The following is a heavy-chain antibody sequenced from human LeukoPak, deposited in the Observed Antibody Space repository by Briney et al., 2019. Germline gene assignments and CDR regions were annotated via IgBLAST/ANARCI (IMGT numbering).Heavy chain of an antibody. CDR2: IFPIYGTA. Sequence: SVKVSCKPSGGTSSGYAISGVPPAPRPGLEWIWGIFPIYGTANYAQKFQGRVTITADESTSTAYMELSSLRSEDRAVYYCARDDHCSSTSCYAADYWGQGTLVTVSS. CDR1: GGTSSGYA. D-gene: IGHD2-2*01. CDR3: ARDDHCSSTSCYAADY. J-gene: IGHJ4*02. V-gene: IGHV1-69*13.